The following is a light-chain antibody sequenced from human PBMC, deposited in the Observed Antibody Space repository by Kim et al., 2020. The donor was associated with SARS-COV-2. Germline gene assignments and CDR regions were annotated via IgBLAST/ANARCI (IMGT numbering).Light chain of an antibody. CDR3: CSYANGGTWV. Sequence: QSALTQTASVSGSPGQSITISCSGTNNDVGSHDLVSWYQHHPGTAPKLVIYGDNQRPSGVSSRFSGSKSGNTASLTISGLQPEDEADYYCCSYANGGTWVFGGGTKLTVL. J-gene: IGLJ3*02. V-gene: IGLV2-23*01. CDR2: GDN. CDR1: NNDVGSHDL.